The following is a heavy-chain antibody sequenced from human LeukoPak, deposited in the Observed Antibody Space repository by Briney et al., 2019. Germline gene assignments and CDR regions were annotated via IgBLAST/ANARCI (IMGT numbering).Heavy chain of an antibody. V-gene: IGHV1-46*01. CDR2: INPSGGST. J-gene: IGHJ4*02. Sequence: ASVKVSCKASGYTFTIYYMHWVRQAPGQGLEWMGIINPSGGSTSYAQKFQGRVTMTRDMSTSTVYMELSSLRSEDTAVYYCAREYCTNGVCFPLGYWGQGTLVTVSS. CDR3: AREYCTNGVCFPLGY. CDR1: GYTFTIYY. D-gene: IGHD2-8*01.